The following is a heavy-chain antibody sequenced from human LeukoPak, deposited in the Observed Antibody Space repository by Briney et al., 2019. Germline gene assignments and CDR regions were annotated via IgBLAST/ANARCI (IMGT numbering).Heavy chain of an antibody. J-gene: IGHJ3*02. Sequence: ASVKVSCKASGGTFSSYAISWVRQAPGQGLEWMGGIIPIFGTANYAQKFQGRVTITTDESTSTAYMELSSLRSEDTAVYYCARTGSTVYAFDIWGQGTMVTVSS. V-gene: IGHV1-69*05. CDR1: GGTFSSYA. CDR2: IIPIFGTA. CDR3: ARTGSTVYAFDI. D-gene: IGHD4-17*01.